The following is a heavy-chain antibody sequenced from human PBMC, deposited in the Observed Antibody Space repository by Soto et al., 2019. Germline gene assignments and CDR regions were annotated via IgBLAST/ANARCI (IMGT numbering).Heavy chain of an antibody. J-gene: IGHJ4*02. CDR3: ERGRGSGWFDY. CDR1: GGSFSGYY. Sequence: PSDTLSLTCAVDGGSFSGYYWSWIRQPPGKGLEWIGEINYSGSTNYSPSLKSRVTISVDTSKNQFSLKLSSVTAADTAVYYYERGRGSGWFDYWGQGTLVTGSS. CDR2: INYSGST. D-gene: IGHD6-19*01. V-gene: IGHV4-34*01.